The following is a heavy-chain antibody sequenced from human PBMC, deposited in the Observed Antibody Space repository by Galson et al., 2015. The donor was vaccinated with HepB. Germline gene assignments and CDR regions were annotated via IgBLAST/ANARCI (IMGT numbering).Heavy chain of an antibody. CDR1: GFTLFEYY. J-gene: IGHJ4*02. V-gene: IGHV3-11*06. Sequence: SLRLSCAASGFTLFEYYMTWVRQPPGKGLEWVSHLSSSAVHKNYAASVKGRFTISRDDPKKSLYLDMNRLSVDDTAVYYCVILTGYRGYWGQGVLVTVSS. CDR3: VILTGYRGY. CDR2: LSSSAVHK. D-gene: IGHD3-9*01.